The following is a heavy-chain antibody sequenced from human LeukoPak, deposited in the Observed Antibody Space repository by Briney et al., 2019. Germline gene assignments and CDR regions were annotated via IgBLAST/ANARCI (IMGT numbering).Heavy chain of an antibody. CDR1: GFTFSDYS. CDR2: IKQDGSEK. CDR3: EREGPFDF. Sequence: GGSLRLSCAASGFTFSDYSMNWVRQTPGKGLEWVANIKQDGSEKYYVDSVKGRFTISRDNAKNSLYLQMNSLRTDDTAVYFCEREGPFDFWGQGTLVTVSS. V-gene: IGHV3-7*01. J-gene: IGHJ4*02.